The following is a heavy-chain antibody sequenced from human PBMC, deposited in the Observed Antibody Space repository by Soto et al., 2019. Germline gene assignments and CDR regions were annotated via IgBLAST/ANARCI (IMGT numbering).Heavy chain of an antibody. J-gene: IGHJ4*02. Sequence: QLQLQVSGPGLVKPSQTLSLTCTVSGGSISSGGYYWSWIRQHPGKGLEWIGYTYYSGSTYYKPTLTRRVTIAVDTSKNQFSLKLSSVTAADTAVYYCAGSGYSGYDVGIFDYWGQGTLVTVSS. CDR1: GGSISSGGYY. D-gene: IGHD5-12*01. CDR3: AGSGYSGYDVGIFDY. CDR2: TYYSGST. V-gene: IGHV4-31*03.